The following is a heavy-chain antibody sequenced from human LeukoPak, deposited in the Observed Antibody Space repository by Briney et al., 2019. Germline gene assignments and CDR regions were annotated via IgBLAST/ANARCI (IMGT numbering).Heavy chain of an antibody. CDR3: ARAPQITPYSSLLDY. J-gene: IGHJ4*02. CDR2: INPNSGGT. Sequence: GASVKVSCKASGYTFTGYYMHWVRQAPGQGLEWMGWINPNSGGTNYAQKFQGRVTMTRDTSISTAYMELSRLRSDDTAVYYCARAPQITPYSSLLDYWGQGTLVTVSS. D-gene: IGHD6-13*01. V-gene: IGHV1-2*02. CDR1: GYTFTGYY.